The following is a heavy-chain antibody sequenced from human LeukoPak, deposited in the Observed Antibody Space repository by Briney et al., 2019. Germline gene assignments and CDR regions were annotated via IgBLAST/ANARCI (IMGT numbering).Heavy chain of an antibody. CDR2: INPNSGGT. CDR3: ARDLTGRSDY. J-gene: IGHJ4*02. D-gene: IGHD3-9*01. Sequence: ASVKLSCKASGYTFTDYYMHWVRYAPGQGLEWMGWINPNSGGTNYAQSFQGRVTMTRDTSISTAYMELSRLRSDDAAVYYCARDLTGRSDYWGQGTLVTVSS. V-gene: IGHV1-2*02. CDR1: GYTFTDYY.